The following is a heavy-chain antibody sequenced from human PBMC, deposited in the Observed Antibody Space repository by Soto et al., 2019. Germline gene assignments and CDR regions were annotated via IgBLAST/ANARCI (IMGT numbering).Heavy chain of an antibody. Sequence: QVQLVQSGAEVKKPGASVKVSCKASGYSFTDYHIHWVRQAPGQGLEWLGRINPKSGGTSTAQKFQGWVTITTYTYISTASMELTRLTSDDTAIYYCARGDSTDCSNDVCSFFYNHDMDVWGQGTTVTVSS. D-gene: IGHD2-8*01. CDR2: INPKSGGT. CDR3: ARGDSTDCSNDVCSFFYNHDMDV. CDR1: GYSFTDYH. J-gene: IGHJ6*02. V-gene: IGHV1-2*04.